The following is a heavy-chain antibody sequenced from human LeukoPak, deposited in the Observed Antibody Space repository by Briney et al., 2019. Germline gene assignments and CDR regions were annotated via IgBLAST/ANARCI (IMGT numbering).Heavy chain of an antibody. V-gene: IGHV4-39*01. Sequence: SETLSLTCTVSGGSISSSRYYWGWIRQPPGKGLEWLGSIYYSGSTYYNPSLKSRVTISVDTSKNQFSLKLSSVTAADTAVYYCARGPPYYDFWSAIKGGFDPWGQGTLVTVSS. D-gene: IGHD3-3*01. J-gene: IGHJ5*02. CDR2: IYYSGST. CDR3: ARGPPYYDFWSAIKGGFDP. CDR1: GGSISSSRYY.